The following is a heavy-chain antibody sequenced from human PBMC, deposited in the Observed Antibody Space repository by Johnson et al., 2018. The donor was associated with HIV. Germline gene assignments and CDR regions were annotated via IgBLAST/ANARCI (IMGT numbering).Heavy chain of an antibody. CDR1: GFTFSSYA. D-gene: IGHD6-6*01. V-gene: IGHV3-30*04. CDR3: ASLSSSGAFDI. J-gene: IGHJ3*02. CDR2: ISYDGSNK. Sequence: HVQLVESGGGVVQPGRSLRLSCAASGFTFSSYAMHWVRQAPGKGLEWVAVISYDGSNKYYADSVKGRFTISRDNAKNSLYLQMNSLRAEDTAVYYCASLSSSGAFDIWGQGTMVTVSS.